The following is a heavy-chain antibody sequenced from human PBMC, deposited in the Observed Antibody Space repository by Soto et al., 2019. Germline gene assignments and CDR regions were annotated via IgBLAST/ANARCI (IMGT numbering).Heavy chain of an antibody. J-gene: IGHJ6*02. D-gene: IGHD4-4*01. V-gene: IGHV5-51*01. CDR1: GYSFTSYW. Sequence: GESLKISCKGSGYSFTSYWIGWVRQMPGKGLEWMGIIYPGDSDTRYSPSFQGQVTISADKSISTAYLQWSSLKASDTAMYYCARHQATVTTFSGMDVWGQGTTVTVSS. CDR2: IYPGDSDT. CDR3: ARHQATVTTFSGMDV.